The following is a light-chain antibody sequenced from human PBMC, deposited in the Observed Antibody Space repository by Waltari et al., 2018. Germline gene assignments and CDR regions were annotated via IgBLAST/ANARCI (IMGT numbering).Light chain of an antibody. V-gene: IGLV3-19*01. J-gene: IGLJ2*01. Sequence: SSEPTQDPAVSVAMGQTVTITCQGNSLRSYYASWYQQRPGQAPILVIYDQNTRPSGVPDRFSGSRSDNTASLTITGAQAEDEASYYCHSRDGSGSGGSFGGGTKLTVL. CDR3: HSRDGSGSGGS. CDR2: DQN. CDR1: SLRSYY.